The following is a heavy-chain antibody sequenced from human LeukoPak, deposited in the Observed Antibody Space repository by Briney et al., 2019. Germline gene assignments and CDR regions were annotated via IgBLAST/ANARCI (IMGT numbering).Heavy chain of an antibody. J-gene: IGHJ4*02. CDR1: GGSISSYY. CDR2: FYYSGST. Sequence: PSETLSLTCTVSGGSISSYYWSWIRQPPGKGLKWIGYFYYSGSTDYNPSLKSRVTISVDTSKNQFSLNLSSVTAADTAVYYCARDSSAHFDYWGQGTLVTVSS. V-gene: IGHV4-59*01. CDR3: ARDSSAHFDY.